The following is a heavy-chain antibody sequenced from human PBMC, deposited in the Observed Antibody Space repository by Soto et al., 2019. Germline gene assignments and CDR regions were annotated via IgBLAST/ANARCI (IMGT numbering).Heavy chain of an antibody. CDR2: IYHSGGA. J-gene: IGHJ6*02. Sequence: SETLSLTGTVSGDSITSGGYYWSWLRQPPGKGLEWIGYIYHSGGASYNPSLRGRAVISIDTSKNQFSLRLSAVTAADTATYYCARDYYGAGSQYYYYGMEVWGQGTTVTVSS. V-gene: IGHV4-31*03. CDR1: GDSITSGGYY. CDR3: ARDYYGAGSQYYYYGMEV. D-gene: IGHD3-10*01.